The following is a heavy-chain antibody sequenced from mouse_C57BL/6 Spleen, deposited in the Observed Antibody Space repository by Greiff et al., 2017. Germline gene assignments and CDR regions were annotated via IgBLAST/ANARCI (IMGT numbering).Heavy chain of an antibody. J-gene: IGHJ3*01. Sequence: EVQLQQSGPELVKPGASVKISCKASGYTFTDYYMNWVKQSHGKSLEWIGDINPNNGGTSYNQKFKGKATLTVDKSSSTAYMELRSLTSEDSAVYYCARPIYYDYEAWFAYWGQGTLVTVSA. CDR3: ARPIYYDYEAWFAY. CDR2: INPNNGGT. D-gene: IGHD2-4*01. V-gene: IGHV1-26*01. CDR1: GYTFTDYY.